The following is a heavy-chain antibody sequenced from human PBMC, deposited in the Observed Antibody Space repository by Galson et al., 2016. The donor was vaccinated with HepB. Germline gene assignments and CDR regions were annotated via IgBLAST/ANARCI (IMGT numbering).Heavy chain of an antibody. Sequence: SLRLSCAAPGFTLSSYWMSWVRQAPGKGLEWVANIKQDGSEEYYVDSVKGRFTISRDNAKNSLYLQMSSLEASDTAMYYCARVMGQWLPYFWGQGTLVTVSS. CDR1: GFTLSSYW. CDR3: ARVMGQWLPYF. CDR2: IKQDGSEE. D-gene: IGHD6-19*01. J-gene: IGHJ4*02. V-gene: IGHV3-7*04.